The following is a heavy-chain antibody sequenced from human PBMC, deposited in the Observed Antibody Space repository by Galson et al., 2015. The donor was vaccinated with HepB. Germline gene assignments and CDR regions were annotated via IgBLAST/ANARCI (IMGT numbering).Heavy chain of an antibody. CDR2: TYYRSKWYN. V-gene: IGHV6-1*01. J-gene: IGHJ6*02. Sequence: CAISGDSVSSNSAAWNWIRQSPSRGLEWLGRTYYRSKWYNDYAVSVKSRITINPDTSKNQFSLQLNSVTPEDTAVYYCARELGSDFYDYYYGMDVWGQETTVTVSS. CDR3: ARELGSDFYDYYYGMDV. D-gene: IGHD2-15*01. CDR1: GDSVSSNSAA.